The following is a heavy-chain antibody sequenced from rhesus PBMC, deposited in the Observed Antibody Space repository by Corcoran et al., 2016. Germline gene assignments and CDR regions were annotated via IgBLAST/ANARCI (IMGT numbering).Heavy chain of an antibody. CDR1: GYSISSNY. J-gene: IGHJ4*01. V-gene: IGHV4-147*01. Sequence: QVQLQESGPGLVKPSETLSLTCAVSGYSISSNYWSWIRQPPGKGLEWIGYIYGSSGGTSYNPSLKSRVTISTDTSKNQFSLKLSSVTAADTAVYYCVRDKAAGRDWGQGVLVTVSS. CDR2: IYGSSGGT. CDR3: VRDKAAGRD. D-gene: IGHD6-25*01.